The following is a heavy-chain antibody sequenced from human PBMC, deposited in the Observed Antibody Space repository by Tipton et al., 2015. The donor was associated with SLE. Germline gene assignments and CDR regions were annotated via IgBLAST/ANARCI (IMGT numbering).Heavy chain of an antibody. CDR2: IYYSGST. Sequence: TLSLTCTVSGGSISSSTYYWGWIRQPPGKGLEWIGYIYYSGSTYYNPSLKSRVTLSVATSKNQFSLMLSSVTAADTAVYYCARLGRGDAFDIWGQGTMVTVSS. J-gene: IGHJ3*02. V-gene: IGHV4-39*07. D-gene: IGHD7-27*01. CDR3: ARLGRGDAFDI. CDR1: GGSISSSTYY.